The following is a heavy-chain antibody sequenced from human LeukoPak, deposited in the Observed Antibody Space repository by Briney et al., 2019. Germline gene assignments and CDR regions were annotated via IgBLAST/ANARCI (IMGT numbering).Heavy chain of an antibody. D-gene: IGHD3-16*01. Sequence: GGSLRLSCAASGFTFSTFAMIWVRQPPGKGLEWVSSIFPSGGEIHYADSVRGRFTISRDNSKSTLSLQMNSLRAEDTAVYYCANIWGGDYWGQGTLVTVSS. CDR1: GFTFSTFA. V-gene: IGHV3-23*01. CDR2: IFPSGGEI. CDR3: ANIWGGDY. J-gene: IGHJ4*02.